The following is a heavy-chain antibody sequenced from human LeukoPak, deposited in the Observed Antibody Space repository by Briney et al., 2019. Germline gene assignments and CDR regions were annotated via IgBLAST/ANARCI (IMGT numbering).Heavy chain of an antibody. V-gene: IGHV3-23*01. D-gene: IGHD2-15*01. CDR2: ISGSGAST. Sequence: PGGSLRLSCAASGFTFSSYAMSWVRQAPGKGLEWVLAISGSGASTYYADSVKGRFTISRDNSKNTLYLQMNSLRAEDTAVYYCAKEGYCSGGSCPYPPLIVSHYWGQGTLVTVSS. CDR1: GFTFSSYA. J-gene: IGHJ4*02. CDR3: AKEGYCSGGSCPYPPLIVSHY.